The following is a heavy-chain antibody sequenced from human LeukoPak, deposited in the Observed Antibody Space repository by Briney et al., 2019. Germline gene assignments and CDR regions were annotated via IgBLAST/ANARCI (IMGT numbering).Heavy chain of an antibody. CDR3: AKVYRGGPQIQTTVTSARYGYYFDY. CDR1: GFTFSSYA. D-gene: IGHD4-17*01. J-gene: IGHJ4*02. V-gene: IGHV3-23*01. Sequence: PGGSLRLSCAASGFTFSSYAMSWVRQAPGKGLEWVSAISGSGGSTYYADSVKGRFTISRDNSKNTLYLQMNSLRAEDTAVYYCAKVYRGGPQIQTTVTSARYGYYFDYWGQGTLVTVSS. CDR2: ISGSGGST.